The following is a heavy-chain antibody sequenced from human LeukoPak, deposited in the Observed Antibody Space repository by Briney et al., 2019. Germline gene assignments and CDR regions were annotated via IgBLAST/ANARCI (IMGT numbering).Heavy chain of an antibody. V-gene: IGHV4-34*01. CDR3: ARATVDTAMVQGYYYYMDV. CDR2: INHSGST. J-gene: IGHJ6*03. CDR1: GGSFSGYY. Sequence: SETLSLTCAVYGGSFSGYYWSWIRRPPGKGLEWIGEINHSGSTNYNPSLKSRVTISVDTSKNQFSLKLSSVTAADTAVYYCARATVDTAMVQGYYYYMDVWGKGTTVTISS. D-gene: IGHD5-18*01.